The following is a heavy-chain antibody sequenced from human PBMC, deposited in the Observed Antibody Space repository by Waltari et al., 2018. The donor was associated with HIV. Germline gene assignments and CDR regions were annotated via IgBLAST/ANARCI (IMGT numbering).Heavy chain of an antibody. D-gene: IGHD3-22*01. CDR1: GGPISSGGYY. V-gene: IGHV4-31*03. CDR3: ARAFDGYDSSGYDEGYFDL. Sequence: QVQLQESGTGLVKPSQTLSLTCTVSGGPISSGGYYWSWIRQHPGKGLEWIGYIYYSGSTYYNPSLKSRVTISVDTSKNQFSLKLSSVTAADTAVYYCARAFDGYDSSGYDEGYFDLWGRGTLVTVSS. CDR2: IYYSGST. J-gene: IGHJ2*01.